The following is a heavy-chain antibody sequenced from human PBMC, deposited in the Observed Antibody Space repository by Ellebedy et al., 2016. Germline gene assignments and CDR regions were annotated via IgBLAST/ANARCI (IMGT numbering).Heavy chain of an antibody. V-gene: IGHV3-69-1*01. CDR1: GFTFKDYY. J-gene: IGHJ4*02. CDR3: SRDQSYSSFDM. Sequence: GGSLRLXXAASGFTFKDYYMGWIRQAPGKGLEWVSSIGDDIFYADSVKGRFTISRDNAKNSLHLQMNSLRVEDTGLYFCSRDQSYSSFDMWGPGTLVTVSP. D-gene: IGHD3-22*01. CDR2: IGDDI.